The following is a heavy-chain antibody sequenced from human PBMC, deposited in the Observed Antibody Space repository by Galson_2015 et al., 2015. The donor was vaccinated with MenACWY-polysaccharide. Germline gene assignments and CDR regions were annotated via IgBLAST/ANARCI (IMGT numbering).Heavy chain of an antibody. CDR3: ARNNYAGLRGYYYGMDV. CDR1: GYSFPSYW. CDR2: IYPGDSDT. V-gene: IGHV5-51*01. D-gene: IGHD5-12*01. Sequence: QSGAEVKKPGESLKISCKGSGYSFPSYWIGWVRQMPGKGLEWMGIIYPGDSDTRYSPSFQGQVTISADKSISTAYLQWSSLKASDTATYYCARNNYAGLRGYYYGMDVWGQGTTVTVSS. J-gene: IGHJ6*02.